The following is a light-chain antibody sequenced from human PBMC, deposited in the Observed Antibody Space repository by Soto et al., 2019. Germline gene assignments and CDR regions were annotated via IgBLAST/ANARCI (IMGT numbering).Light chain of an antibody. CDR2: RAS. CDR1: QNIYSN. J-gene: IGKJ1*01. V-gene: IGKV3-15*01. CDR3: LQYHNSWA. Sequence: IVMAQSPATLSVSPGERATFSCRASQNIYSNIAWYQQRPGQAPRLLIYRASTRATGVPARFSGSGSGTELTLTISSLQSEDFAVYSCLQYHNSWAFGQGTKVEIK.